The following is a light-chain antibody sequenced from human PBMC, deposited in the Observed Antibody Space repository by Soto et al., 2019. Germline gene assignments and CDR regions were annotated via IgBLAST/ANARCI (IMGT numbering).Light chain of an antibody. CDR3: SSYTSSSTLLYV. J-gene: IGLJ1*01. V-gene: IGLV2-14*01. CDR1: SSDVGGYNY. Sequence: QSALTQPASVSGSPGQSITISCTGTSSDVGGYNYVSWYQQHPGKAPKRMIYDVSNRPSGVSNRFSGSKSGNTASLTISGLQAEDEDDYYCSSYTSSSTLLYVFGTGTKLTVL. CDR2: DVS.